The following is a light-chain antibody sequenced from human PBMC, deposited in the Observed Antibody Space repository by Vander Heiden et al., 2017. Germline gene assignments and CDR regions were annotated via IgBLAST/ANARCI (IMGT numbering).Light chain of an antibody. V-gene: IGKV1-5*03. CDR2: KSS. CDR3: QQSYSFPWT. J-gene: IGKJ1*01. CDR1: QSVSKW. Sequence: DINLTQSPSPLSSSVGDRVTITCRASQSVSKWLAWFQHKPGRAPQLLIYKSSTLQSGVPSRFSGTGSGTEFTLTINGLQPDDLATYFCQQSYSFPWTFGEGTKV.